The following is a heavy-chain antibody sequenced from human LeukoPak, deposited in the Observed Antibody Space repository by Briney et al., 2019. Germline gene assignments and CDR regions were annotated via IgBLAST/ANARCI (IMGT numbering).Heavy chain of an antibody. CDR1: GFTFSSYW. J-gene: IGHJ4*02. CDR3: GREEYSGYLLGR. CDR2: INSDGSST. Sequence: PGGSLRLSCAASGFTFSSYWMHWVRQAPGKGLVWVSRINSDGSSTSYADSVKGRFTISRDNAKNTLYLQMNSLRAEDTAVYYCGREEYSGYLLGRWGQGTLVTVSS. V-gene: IGHV3-74*01. D-gene: IGHD5-12*01.